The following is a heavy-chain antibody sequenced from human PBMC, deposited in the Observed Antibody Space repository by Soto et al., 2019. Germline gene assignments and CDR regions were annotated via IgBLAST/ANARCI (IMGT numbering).Heavy chain of an antibody. CDR2: INPNSGGT. J-gene: IGHJ4*02. CDR3: ARDLAAAGFDY. Sequence: ASVKVSCKASGYTFTGYYMQWVRQAHGQGLEWMGWINPNSGGTNYAQKFQGWVTMTRDTSISTAYMELSRLRSDDTAVYYCARDLAAAGFDYWGQGTLVTVSS. D-gene: IGHD6-13*01. V-gene: IGHV1-2*04. CDR1: GYTFTGYY.